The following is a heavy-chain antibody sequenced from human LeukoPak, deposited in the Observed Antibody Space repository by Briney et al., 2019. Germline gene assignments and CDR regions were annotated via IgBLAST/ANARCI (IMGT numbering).Heavy chain of an antibody. Sequence: ASVKVSCKASEDTFTRHYMHWVRQAPGQGLEWIGLINPNDNSIDYTQKLRGRVTVTRDRSTSTVYMELNSLRSDDTAVYYCARDYWFDPWGQGTLVTVSS. CDR1: EDTFTRHY. V-gene: IGHV1-46*04. CDR2: INPNDNSI. J-gene: IGHJ5*02. CDR3: ARDYWFDP.